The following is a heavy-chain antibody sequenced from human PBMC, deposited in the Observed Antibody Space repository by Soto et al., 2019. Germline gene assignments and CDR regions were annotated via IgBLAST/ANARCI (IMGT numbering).Heavy chain of an antibody. J-gene: IGHJ4*02. CDR3: LGRYSSSRDY. D-gene: IGHD6-19*01. V-gene: IGHV4-39*01. CDR1: GGSISSSSYY. CDR2: IYYSGST. Sequence: QLQLQESGPGLVKPSETLSLTCTVSGGSISSSSYYWGWIRQPPGKGLEWIGSIYYSGSTYYNPSLKSRVTISVDTSKNQFSLKRSSVTAADTAVYYCLGRYSSSRDYWGQGTLVTVSS.